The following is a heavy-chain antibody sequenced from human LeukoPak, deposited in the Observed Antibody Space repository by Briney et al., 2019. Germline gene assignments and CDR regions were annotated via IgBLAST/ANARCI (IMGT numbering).Heavy chain of an antibody. Sequence: ASVKVSCKASGYTFTSYDINWVRQATGQGLEWMGWMNPNSGNTGYAQKFRGRVTMTSTTSITTAYMELSSLRSEDTAVYYCARGHGALLWFGETEYFQHWGQGTLVTVSS. CDR1: GYTFTSYD. V-gene: IGHV1-8*01. CDR2: MNPNSGNT. CDR3: ARGHGALLWFGETEYFQH. D-gene: IGHD3-10*01. J-gene: IGHJ1*01.